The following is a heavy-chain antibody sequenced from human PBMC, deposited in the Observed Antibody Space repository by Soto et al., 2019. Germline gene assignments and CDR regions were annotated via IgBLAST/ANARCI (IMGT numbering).Heavy chain of an antibody. V-gene: IGHV2-5*02. D-gene: IGHD4-17*01. CDR2: IYWDDSK. J-gene: IGHJ4*02. CDR3: AKKGGGDYILGY. CDR1: GFSLSSNGVG. Sequence: QITLKESGPTLVKPTQTLTLTCTFSGFSLSSNGVGVGWIRQPPGKALEWLALIYWDDSKHYSPSLKSRLTITKDTSRNQVVLTRTNMDPVDTATYYCAKKGGGDYILGYWGQGTLVTVSS.